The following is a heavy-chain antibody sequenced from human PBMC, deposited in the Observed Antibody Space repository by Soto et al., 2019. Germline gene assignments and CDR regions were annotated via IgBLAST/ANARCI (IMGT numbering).Heavy chain of an antibody. V-gene: IGHV5-10-1*01. CDR3: ARQAPRGYTYAKYYFEY. CDR1: GYNFTSNW. Sequence: PGESLKISCQASGYNFTSNWLSWVRQVPGKGLEWVGRIDPSDSYTKYSPSFQGRVTITTDKSISTVYLQWDSLQASDTAMYYCARQAPRGYTYAKYYFEYWGQGTLVTVSS. CDR2: IDPSDSYT. D-gene: IGHD5-18*01. J-gene: IGHJ4*02.